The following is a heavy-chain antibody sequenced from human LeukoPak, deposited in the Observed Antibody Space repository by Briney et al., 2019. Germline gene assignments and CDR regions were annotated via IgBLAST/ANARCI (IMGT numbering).Heavy chain of an antibody. D-gene: IGHD2-2*01. Sequence: SETLSLTCTDSGGSISSSSYYWGWIRQPPGKGLEWIGSIYYSGSTYYNPSLKSRVTISVDTSKNQFSLKLSSVTAADTAVYYCARVGYCSSTSCYPHYYYYYMDVWGKGTTVTVSS. V-gene: IGHV4-39*07. CDR3: ARVGYCSSTSCYPHYYYYYMDV. CDR2: IYYSGST. J-gene: IGHJ6*03. CDR1: GGSISSSSYY.